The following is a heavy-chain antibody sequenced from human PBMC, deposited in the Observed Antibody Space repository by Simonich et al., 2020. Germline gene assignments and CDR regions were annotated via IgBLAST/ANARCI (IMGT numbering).Heavy chain of an antibody. CDR1: GYTFTGYY. J-gene: IGHJ6*03. CDR3: ARGALTGDYYYMDV. D-gene: IGHD7-27*01. Sequence: QVQLVQSGAEVKKPGASVKVSCKASGYTFTGYYMHWVRQAPGQGLEGMGWINPNSGGTNYAKKFQGRVTMTRDTSSSTAYMELSRLGSDDTAVYYCARGALTGDYYYMDVWGKGTTVTVSS. V-gene: IGHV1-2*02. CDR2: INPNSGGT.